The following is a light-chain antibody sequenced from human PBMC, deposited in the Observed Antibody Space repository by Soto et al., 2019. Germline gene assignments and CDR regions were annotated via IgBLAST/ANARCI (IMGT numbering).Light chain of an antibody. CDR3: QQYGSSRFT. CDR2: GAS. CDR1: QSFSNNY. V-gene: IGKV3-20*01. Sequence: EIVLTQSPGTLSLSPGERATLSCRASQSFSNNYLAWYQQKPGQAPRLLIYGASNRATGIPDRFSGSGSGTDFTLTISRLEPEDFEVYYCQQYGSSRFTFGRGTKVEIX. J-gene: IGKJ4*01.